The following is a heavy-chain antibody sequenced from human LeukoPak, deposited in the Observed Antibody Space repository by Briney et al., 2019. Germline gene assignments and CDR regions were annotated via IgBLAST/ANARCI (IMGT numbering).Heavy chain of an antibody. CDR2: IRSKAYGGTT. CDR3: TRFHVVVTAIRGDY. CDR1: GFTFGDYA. D-gene: IGHD2-21*02. Sequence: GGSLRLSCTASGFTFGDYAMSWFRQAPGKGLEWVGFIRSKAYGGTTEYAASARGRFTISRDDSKSIAYLQMNSLKTEDTAVYYCTRFHVVVTAIRGDYWGQGTLVTVSS. V-gene: IGHV3-49*03. J-gene: IGHJ4*02.